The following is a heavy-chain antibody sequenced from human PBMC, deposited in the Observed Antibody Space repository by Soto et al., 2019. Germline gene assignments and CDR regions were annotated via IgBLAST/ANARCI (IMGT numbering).Heavy chain of an antibody. J-gene: IGHJ4*02. V-gene: IGHV5-51*01. D-gene: IGHD3-22*01. CDR3: ARPHSSNYYASSGYYYPPGY. CDR2: IYPGDSDT. Sequence: GESLKISCKGSGYSFTSYWIGWVRQMPGKGLEWMGIIYPGDSDTRYSPSFQGQVTISADKSISTAYLQWSSLKASDTAMYYCARPHSSNYYASSGYYYPPGYWGQGTLVTVSS. CDR1: GYSFTSYW.